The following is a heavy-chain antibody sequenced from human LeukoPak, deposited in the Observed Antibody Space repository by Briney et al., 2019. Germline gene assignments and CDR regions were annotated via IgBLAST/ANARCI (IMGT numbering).Heavy chain of an antibody. Sequence: GASLRLSCAASGFTFSSYAMNRVRQAPGKGLEWVSAISGTTYYADSVKGRFSISRDDSQNMLFLQMDNLRADDTAVYYCAKILNAMYFDLWGRGTLVTVSS. CDR2: ISGTT. CDR1: GFTFSSYA. CDR3: AKILNAMYFDL. V-gene: IGHV3-23*01. D-gene: IGHD2-2*01. J-gene: IGHJ2*01.